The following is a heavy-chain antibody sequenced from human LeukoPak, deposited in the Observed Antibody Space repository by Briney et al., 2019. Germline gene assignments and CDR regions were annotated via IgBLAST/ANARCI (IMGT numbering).Heavy chain of an antibody. Sequence: QPGGSLRLSCAASGFTFSSYAMSWVRQAPGKGLEWVSAISGSGGSTYYADSVKGRFTISRDNSKNTLYLQMNSLRAEDTAVYYCAKGPMGYYDGSGYPTEAEYFQHWGQGTLVTVSS. CDR2: ISGSGGST. J-gene: IGHJ1*01. D-gene: IGHD3-22*01. CDR1: GFTFSSYA. V-gene: IGHV3-23*01. CDR3: AKGPMGYYDGSGYPTEAEYFQH.